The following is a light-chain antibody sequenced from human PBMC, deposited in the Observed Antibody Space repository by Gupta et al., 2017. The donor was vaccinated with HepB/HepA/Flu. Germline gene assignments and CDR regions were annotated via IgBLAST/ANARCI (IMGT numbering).Light chain of an antibody. V-gene: IGKV3D-20*02. CDR3: HHYTQSLWK. CDR2: DTS. J-gene: IGKJ1*01. CDR1: QSVLNDY. Sequence: EILLTQSPATLSLSPGETATLSCRASQSVLNDYLAWYQQKPGQAPRLLIYDTSNRVTGIPDRFSGSGSGTDFTLTITKVEPADFAVYYCHHYTQSLWKFGQGTKVEI.